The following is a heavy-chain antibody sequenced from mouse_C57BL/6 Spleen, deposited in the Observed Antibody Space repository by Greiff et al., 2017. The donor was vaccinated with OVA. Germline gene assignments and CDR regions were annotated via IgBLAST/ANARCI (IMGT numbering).Heavy chain of an antibody. CDR1: GFTFSSYT. J-gene: IGHJ3*01. Sequence: EVKVVESGGGLVKPGGSLKLSCAASGFTFSSYTMSWVRQTPEKRLEWVATISGGGGNTYYPDSVKGRFTISRDNAKNTLYLQMSSLRSEDTALYYCARRGDDGAWFAYWGQGTLVTVSA. CDR3: ARRGDDGAWFAY. CDR2: ISGGGGNT. D-gene: IGHD2-12*01. V-gene: IGHV5-9*01.